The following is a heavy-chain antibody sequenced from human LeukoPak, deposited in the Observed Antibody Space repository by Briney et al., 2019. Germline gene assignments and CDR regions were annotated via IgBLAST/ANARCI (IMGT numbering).Heavy chain of an antibody. CDR2: IYPGDSDT. Sequence: GESLKISCKGSGYSFTNYWIGWVRQMPGKGLEWMGIIYPGDSDTRYSPSFQGQVTISADKSISTAYLQWSSLKASDTAMYYCARRVGYSYGYGRYYYYGMDVWGQGTTVTVSS. D-gene: IGHD5-18*01. J-gene: IGHJ6*02. CDR3: ARRVGYSYGYGRYYYYGMDV. CDR1: GYSFTNYW. V-gene: IGHV5-51*01.